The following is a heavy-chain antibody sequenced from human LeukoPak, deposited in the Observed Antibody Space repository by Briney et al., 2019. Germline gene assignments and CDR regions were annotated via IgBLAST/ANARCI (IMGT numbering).Heavy chain of an antibody. Sequence: SETLSLTCTVSGYSISSDYCWAWIRQPPGKALQWIGSICHSGSTHYNPFLKSRVTISVDTSKNQFSLKLSSVTAADTAVYYCARDGYRSGSPTHFDYWGQGTLVTVSS. CDR2: ICHSGST. J-gene: IGHJ4*02. CDR3: ARDGYRSGSPTHFDY. CDR1: GYSISSDYC. D-gene: IGHD1-26*01. V-gene: IGHV4-38-2*02.